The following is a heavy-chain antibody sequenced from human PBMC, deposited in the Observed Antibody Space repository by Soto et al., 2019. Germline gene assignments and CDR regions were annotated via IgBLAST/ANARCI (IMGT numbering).Heavy chain of an antibody. CDR2: IYYSGST. D-gene: IGHD6-13*01. CDR1: GGSISSSSYY. J-gene: IGHJ4*02. CDR3: ARRAGIAAAGLTYYFDY. V-gene: IGHV4-39*01. Sequence: SETLSLTCTVSGGSISSSSYYWGWIRHPPGKGLEWIGSIYYSGSTYYNPSLKSRVTISVDTSKNQFSLKLSSVTAADTAVYYCARRAGIAAAGLTYYFDYWGQGTLVTVSS.